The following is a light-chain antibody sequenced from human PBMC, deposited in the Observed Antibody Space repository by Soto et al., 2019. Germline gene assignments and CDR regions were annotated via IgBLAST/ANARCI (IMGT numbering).Light chain of an antibody. Sequence: QSALTQPASVSGSPGQSITISCTGTSSDVGVYNYVSWYQQHPGKAPKLMIFDVSNRPSGVSNRFSGSKSGNTASLTISGVQAEDEADYYCSSYTSRSTLGVFGTGTKVTVL. J-gene: IGLJ1*01. CDR2: DVS. V-gene: IGLV2-14*01. CDR3: SSYTSRSTLGV. CDR1: SSDVGVYNY.